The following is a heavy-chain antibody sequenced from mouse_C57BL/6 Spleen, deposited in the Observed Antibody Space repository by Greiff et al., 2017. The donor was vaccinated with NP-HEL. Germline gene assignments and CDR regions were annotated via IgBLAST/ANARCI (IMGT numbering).Heavy chain of an antibody. D-gene: IGHD1-1*01. V-gene: IGHV5-17*01. CDR3: ARRILRGDYAMDY. CDR2: ISSGSSTI. CDR1: GFTFSDYG. Sequence: EVMLVESGGGLVKPGGSLKLSCAASGFTFSDYGMHWVRQAPEKGLEWVAYISSGSSTIYYADTVKGRFTISRDNAKNTLYLQMTSLRSEDTAMYYCARRILRGDYAMDYWGQGTSVTVSS. J-gene: IGHJ4*01.